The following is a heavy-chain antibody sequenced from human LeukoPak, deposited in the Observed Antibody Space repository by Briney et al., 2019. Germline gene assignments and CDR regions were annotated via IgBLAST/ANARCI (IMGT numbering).Heavy chain of an antibody. Sequence: GGSLGLSCAASGFTFSSYSMNWVRQAPGKGLEWVSSISSSSSYIYYADSVKGRFTISRDNAKNSLYLQMNSLRAEDTAVYYCARESIAAAGLLDYWGQGTLVTVSS. CDR3: ARESIAAAGLLDY. D-gene: IGHD6-13*01. CDR2: ISSSSSYI. CDR1: GFTFSSYS. J-gene: IGHJ4*02. V-gene: IGHV3-21*01.